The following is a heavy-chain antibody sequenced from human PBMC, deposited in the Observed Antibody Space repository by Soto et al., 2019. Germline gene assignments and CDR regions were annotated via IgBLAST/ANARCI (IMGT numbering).Heavy chain of an antibody. J-gene: IGHJ4*02. CDR3: ARGGFHRGNYDIFAY. V-gene: IGHV4-30-4*08. Sequence: TLCVSNRVSGAAIISGNDYWSWIRQVPGKGLEWIGHIYVTGAVDYNPSLRDRITISQDTSRDQFSLRLSSVTAADTAVFFFARGGFHRGNYDIFAYRGQGALVTGS. CDR2: IYVTGAV. CDR1: GAAIISGNDY. D-gene: IGHD3-22*01.